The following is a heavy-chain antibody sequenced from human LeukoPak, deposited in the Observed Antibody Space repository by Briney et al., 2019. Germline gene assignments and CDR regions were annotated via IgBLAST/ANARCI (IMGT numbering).Heavy chain of an antibody. CDR3: ARDAGYGYDRFDY. Sequence: SGGSLRLSCTASGFTFSNYWMSWVRQAPGKGLEWVANIKEDGTEKYYVDSVKGRFTISRDNAKNSLYLQMNSLRAEDTAVYYCARDAGYGYDRFDYWGQGTQVTVSS. D-gene: IGHD5-18*01. J-gene: IGHJ4*02. V-gene: IGHV3-7*01. CDR1: GFTFSNYW. CDR2: IKEDGTEK.